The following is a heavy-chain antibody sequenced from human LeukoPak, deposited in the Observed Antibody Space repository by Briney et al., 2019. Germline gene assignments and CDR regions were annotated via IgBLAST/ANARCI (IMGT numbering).Heavy chain of an antibody. CDR2: IKQDGSEK. J-gene: IGHJ4*02. CDR3: ARDLGGEQLGCFDY. Sequence: GGSLRLSCAASGFTFSSYWMSWVRQAPGKRLEWVANIKQDGSEKYYVDSVKGRFTISRDNAKNSLYLQMNSLRAEDTAVYYCARDLGGEQLGCFDYWGQGTLVTVSS. V-gene: IGHV3-7*01. D-gene: IGHD6-13*01. CDR1: GFTFSSYW.